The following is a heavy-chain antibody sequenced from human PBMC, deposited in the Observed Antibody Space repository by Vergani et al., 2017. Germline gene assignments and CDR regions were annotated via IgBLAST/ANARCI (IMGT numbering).Heavy chain of an antibody. CDR3: ARAVYGSHYMDV. CDR1: GGSISSYY. CDR2: IYYSGST. V-gene: IGHV4-59*01. D-gene: IGHD3-10*01. J-gene: IGHJ6*03. Sequence: QVQLQESGPGLVKPSETLSLTCTVSGGSISSYYWSWIRQPPGKGLEWIGYIYYSGSTNYNPSLKSRDTISVDTSKNQFSLKLSSVTAADTAVYYCARAVYGSHYMDVWGKGP.